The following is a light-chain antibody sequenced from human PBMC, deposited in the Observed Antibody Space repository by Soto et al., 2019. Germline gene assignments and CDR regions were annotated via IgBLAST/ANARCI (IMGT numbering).Light chain of an antibody. V-gene: IGLV2-11*01. J-gene: IGLJ2*01. Sequence: QSALTQPRSVSGSPGQSVTISCTGTSNDVGGYNYVSWYQQHPGTAPKLMIYDVTKRPSGVPDRFSGSKSGNTASLTISGLQAEDEADYYCCSYAGRYSLFGGGTKVTVL. CDR3: CSYAGRYSL. CDR2: DVT. CDR1: SNDVGGYNY.